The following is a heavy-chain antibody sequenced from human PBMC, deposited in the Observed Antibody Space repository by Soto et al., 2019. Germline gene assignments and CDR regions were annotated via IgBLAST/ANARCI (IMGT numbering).Heavy chain of an antibody. CDR2: ISGGNT. CDR1: GFTFSNYG. D-gene: IGHD2-21*01. J-gene: IGHJ5*02. V-gene: IGHV3-23*01. Sequence: EVQLLESGGGLVQPGGSLRLSCAASGFTFSNYGMSWVRQAPGKGLEWVSSISGGNTFYAGSVKGRFTISRDTSKNTLHRQMKSRTAEDTAVYYCAKAPACDCNSGACALRSWGQGTLVTVSS. CDR3: AKAPACDCNSGACALRS.